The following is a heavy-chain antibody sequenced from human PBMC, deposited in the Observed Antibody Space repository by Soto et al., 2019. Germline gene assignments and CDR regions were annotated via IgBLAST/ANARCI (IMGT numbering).Heavy chain of an antibody. D-gene: IGHD6-6*01. Sequence: HPGGSLRLSCAASGFTFSSYGMHWVRQAPGKGLEWVAVIWYDGSNKYYADSVKGRFTISRDNSKNTLYLQMNSLRAEDTAVYYCAREHHSSSSHFDYWGQGTLVTVSS. J-gene: IGHJ4*02. V-gene: IGHV3-33*01. CDR2: IWYDGSNK. CDR1: GFTFSSYG. CDR3: AREHHSSSSHFDY.